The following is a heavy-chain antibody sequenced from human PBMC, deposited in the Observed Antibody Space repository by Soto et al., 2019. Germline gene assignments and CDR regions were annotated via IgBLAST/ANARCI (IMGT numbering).Heavy chain of an antibody. Sequence: SETLSLTCTVSGGSVSSGSYYWSWIRQPPGKGLEWIGYIYYSGSTNYNPSLKSRVTISVDTSKNQFSLKLSSVTAADTAVYYCARVHLRLERRSIWVYGMDVWGQGTTVTVSS. V-gene: IGHV4-61*01. D-gene: IGHD1-1*01. CDR3: ARVHLRLERRSIWVYGMDV. CDR2: IYYSGST. J-gene: IGHJ6*02. CDR1: GGSVSSGSYY.